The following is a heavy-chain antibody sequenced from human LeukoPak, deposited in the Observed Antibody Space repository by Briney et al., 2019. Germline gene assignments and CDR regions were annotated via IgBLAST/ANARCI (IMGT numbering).Heavy chain of an antibody. CDR3: AHRLKRRYYGSSGWGAFDI. V-gene: IGHV2-5*02. J-gene: IGHJ3*02. Sequence: SGPTLVNPTQTLTLTCTFSGFSLSTSGVGVGWIRQPPGKALEWLALLYWDEDKRYSPSLKSRLTITKDTSKNQVVLTMTNMDPVDTATYYCAHRLKRRYYGSSGWGAFDIWGQGTMVTVSS. D-gene: IGHD3-22*01. CDR1: GFSLSTSGVG. CDR2: LYWDEDK.